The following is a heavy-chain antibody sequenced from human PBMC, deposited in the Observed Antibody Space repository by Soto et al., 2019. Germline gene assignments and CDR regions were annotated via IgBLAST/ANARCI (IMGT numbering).Heavy chain of an antibody. D-gene: IGHD5-12*01. V-gene: IGHV4-59*08. CDR1: GGSISSYY. Sequence: SETLSLTCTVSGGSISSYYWSWIRQPPGKGLEWIGYIYYSGSTNYNPSLKSRVTISVDTSKNQFSLKLSSVTAADTAVYYCARRRDSGYDYSYLEYYFDYWGQGTLVTLSS. J-gene: IGHJ4*02. CDR2: IYYSGST. CDR3: ARRRDSGYDYSYLEYYFDY.